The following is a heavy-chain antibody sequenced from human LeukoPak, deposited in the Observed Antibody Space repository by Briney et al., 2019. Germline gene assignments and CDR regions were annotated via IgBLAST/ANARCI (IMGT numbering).Heavy chain of an antibody. J-gene: IGHJ5*02. CDR1: GFTFSSYS. CDR3: ATTMVRGVIINGGNWFDP. Sequence: PGGSLRLSCAASGFTFSSYSMNWVRQAPGKGLEWVSSISSSSSYIYYADSVKGRFTISRDNAKNSLYLQMNSLRAEDTAVYHCATTMVRGVIINGGNWFDPWGQGTLVTVSS. V-gene: IGHV3-21*01. D-gene: IGHD3-10*01. CDR2: ISSSSSYI.